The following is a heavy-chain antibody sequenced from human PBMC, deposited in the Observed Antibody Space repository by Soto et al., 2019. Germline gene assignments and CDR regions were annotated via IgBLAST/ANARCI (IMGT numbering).Heavy chain of an antibody. CDR2: ISGSGGNT. D-gene: IGHD3-3*01. CDR3: PKGKASTVFGVDTLFDY. J-gene: IGHJ4*02. V-gene: IGHV3-23*01. Sequence: DVQLLESGGGFVQPGGSLRLSCAASGFSFSNYAMSWVRQAPGKGLEWVSLISGSGGNTNYADSVRGRFTISRDNSKKTVYLQMNSLRADDTAIYYCPKGKASTVFGVDTLFDYWGQGTLVTVSS. CDR1: GFSFSNYA.